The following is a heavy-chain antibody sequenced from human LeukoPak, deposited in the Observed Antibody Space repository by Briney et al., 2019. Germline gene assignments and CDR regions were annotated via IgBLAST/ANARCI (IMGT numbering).Heavy chain of an antibody. CDR2: INSKTDGGTT. J-gene: IGHJ4*02. D-gene: IGHD2-15*01. V-gene: IGHV3-15*01. CDR1: GFTFSNAW. CDR3: TTIRGFCGGRSCLGY. Sequence: GGSLRLSCAASGFTFSNAWMSWVRQAPGKGLEWVGRINSKTDGGTTDYAAPVKGRFTISRDDSKNTLYLQMNSLKSEDTAVYYCTTIRGFCGGRSCLGYWGQGTLVTVSS.